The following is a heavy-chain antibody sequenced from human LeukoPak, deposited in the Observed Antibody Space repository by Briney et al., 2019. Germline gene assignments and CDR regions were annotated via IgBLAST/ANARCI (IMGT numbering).Heavy chain of an antibody. D-gene: IGHD3-22*01. J-gene: IGHJ4*02. CDR3: ASYYYDSSGY. V-gene: IGHV4-34*01. CDR1: GGSFSGYY. CDR2: INHSGST. Sequence: PSETLSLTCAVYGGSFSGYYWSWIRQPPGKGLEWIGEINHSGSTNYNPSLKGRVTISVDTSKNQFSLKLSSVTAADTAVYYCASYYYDSSGYWGQGTLVTVSS.